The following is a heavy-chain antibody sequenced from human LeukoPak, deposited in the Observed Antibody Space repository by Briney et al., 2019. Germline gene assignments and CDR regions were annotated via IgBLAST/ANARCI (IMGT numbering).Heavy chain of an antibody. V-gene: IGHV4-39*07. CDR2: IYYSGST. D-gene: IGHD3-22*01. J-gene: IGHJ6*03. Sequence: SETLSLTCTVSGGSISSSSYYWGWIRQPPGKGLEWIGSIYYSGSTYYNPSLKSRVTISVDTSKNQFSLKLSSVTAADTAVYYCARAASSGYYPNYYYYYMDVWGKGTTVTVSS. CDR3: ARAASSGYYPNYYYYYMDV. CDR1: GGSISSSSYY.